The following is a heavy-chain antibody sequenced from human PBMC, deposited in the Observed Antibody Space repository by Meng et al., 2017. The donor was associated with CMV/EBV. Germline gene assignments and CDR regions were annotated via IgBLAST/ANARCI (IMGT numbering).Heavy chain of an antibody. Sequence: GESLKISCAASGFTFSSYSMNWVRQAPGKGLEWVSSISSSSSYIYYADSVKGRFTISRDNAKNSLYLQMNSLRAEDTAVYYCARRGRITMVRGVRYYYGMDVWGQGTTVTVSS. V-gene: IGHV3-21*01. D-gene: IGHD3-10*01. CDR3: ARRGRITMVRGVRYYYGMDV. CDR2: ISSSSSYI. CDR1: GFTFSSYS. J-gene: IGHJ6*02.